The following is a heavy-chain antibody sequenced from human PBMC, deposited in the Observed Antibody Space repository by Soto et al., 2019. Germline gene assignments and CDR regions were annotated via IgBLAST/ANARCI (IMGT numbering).Heavy chain of an antibody. CDR1: GYTFTSYD. Sequence: QVQLVQSGAEVKKPGASVKVSCKASGYTFTSYDINWVRQATGQGLEWMGWMNPNSGNTGYAQKFQGRVTMTRNTPISTAYMELSSLRSEDTAVYYCARRGYSSSWYYYYDYGMDVWGQGTTVTVSS. D-gene: IGHD6-13*01. V-gene: IGHV1-8*01. CDR2: MNPNSGNT. J-gene: IGHJ6*02. CDR3: ARRGYSSSWYYYYDYGMDV.